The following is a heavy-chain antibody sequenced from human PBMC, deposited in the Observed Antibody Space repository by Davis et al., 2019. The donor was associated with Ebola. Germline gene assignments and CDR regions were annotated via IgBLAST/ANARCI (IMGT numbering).Heavy chain of an antibody. D-gene: IGHD6-13*01. CDR2: IYYHGNT. CDR3: ARRGTSSWYAGWFDP. J-gene: IGHJ5*02. CDR1: GGSISGYY. V-gene: IGHV4-59*08. Sequence: MPSETLSLTCTVSGGSISGYYWSWIRQPPGKGLEWIGYIYYHGNTNYNPSLKSRVTMSVDTSKNQFSLKLSSVTAADTAMYYCARRGTSSWYAGWFDPWGQGTLVTVSS.